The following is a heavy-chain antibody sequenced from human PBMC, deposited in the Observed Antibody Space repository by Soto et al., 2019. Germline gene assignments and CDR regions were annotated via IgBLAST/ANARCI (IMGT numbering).Heavy chain of an antibody. CDR1: GFTFSSYW. Sequence: EVQLVESGGGLVQPGGSLRLSCAASGFTFSSYWMSWVRQAPGKGLEWVANIKQDGSEKYYVDSVKGRFTISRDNAKNSLYVQMNSLRAEDTAVYYCARDLGCSSTSCYVGWFDPWGQGTLVTVSS. J-gene: IGHJ5*02. CDR2: IKQDGSEK. D-gene: IGHD2-2*01. V-gene: IGHV3-7*05. CDR3: ARDLGCSSTSCYVGWFDP.